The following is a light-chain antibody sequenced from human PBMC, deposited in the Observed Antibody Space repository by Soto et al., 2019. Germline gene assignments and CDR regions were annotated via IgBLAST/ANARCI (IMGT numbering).Light chain of an antibody. CDR3: QQYDSSPIT. CDR1: QSVSSSY. V-gene: IGKV3-20*01. Sequence: EIVLTQSPGTLSLSPGERATLSCRASQSVSSSYLVWYQQKPGQAPSLLIYGASRRATGIPDRFSGSGSGTDFTLTISRLEPEDFAVYYCQQYDSSPITFGQGTRLEIK. CDR2: GAS. J-gene: IGKJ5*01.